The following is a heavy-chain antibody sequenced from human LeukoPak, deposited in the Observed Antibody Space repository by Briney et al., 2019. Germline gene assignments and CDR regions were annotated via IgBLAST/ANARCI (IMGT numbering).Heavy chain of an antibody. CDR3: AKDDWFGEFFY. CDR1: GFTFSSYS. V-gene: IGHV3-48*01. Sequence: GGSLRLSCAASGFTFSSYSMNWVRQAPGKGLEWVSYISSSSSTIYYADSVKGRFTISRDNAKNSLYLQMNSLRAEDTAVYYCAKDDWFGEFFYWGQGTLVTVSS. J-gene: IGHJ4*02. D-gene: IGHD3-10*01. CDR2: ISSSSSTI.